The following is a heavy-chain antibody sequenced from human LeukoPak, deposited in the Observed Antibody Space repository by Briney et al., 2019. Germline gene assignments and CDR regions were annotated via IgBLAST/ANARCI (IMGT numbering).Heavy chain of an antibody. J-gene: IGHJ5*02. Sequence: ASVKVSCKASGYTFTSYDINWVRQATGQGLEWMGWMNPNSGNTGYAQRFQGRVTITRNTSISTAYMELSSLTSEDTAVYYCARVRLSFVGVVTNWFDPWGQGTLVTVSS. D-gene: IGHD3-3*01. CDR1: GYTFTSYD. V-gene: IGHV1-8*03. CDR2: MNPNSGNT. CDR3: ARVRLSFVGVVTNWFDP.